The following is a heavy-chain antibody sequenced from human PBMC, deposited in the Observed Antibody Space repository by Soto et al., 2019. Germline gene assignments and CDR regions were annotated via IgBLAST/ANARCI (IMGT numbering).Heavy chain of an antibody. V-gene: IGHV3-74*01. CDR1: GFTFSTHW. CDR2: INGDGSQT. Sequence: GGSLRLSCAASGFTFSTHWMHWVRQVPEKGLVWVSRINGDGSQTTYADSVRGRLTISRDNAKNTLYLQMNNLRVEDTAVYYCAGDSPHDSTVAGDYWGQGTLVTGSS. D-gene: IGHD3-22*01. CDR3: AGDSPHDSTVAGDY. J-gene: IGHJ4*02.